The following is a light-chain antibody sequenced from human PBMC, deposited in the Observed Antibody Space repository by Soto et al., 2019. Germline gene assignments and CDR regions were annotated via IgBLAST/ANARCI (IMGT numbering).Light chain of an antibody. Sequence: QSVLTQPASVSGSPGQSITISCTGTSSDIGGYNYVSWYQQHPGKAPKLMISEVNNRPSGVSNRFSGSKSGNTASLTISGLQTEDEADYYCCSYTTTSTPFVLGTGTKVTV. CDR3: CSYTTTSTPFV. CDR2: EVN. J-gene: IGLJ1*01. V-gene: IGLV2-14*01. CDR1: SSDIGGYNY.